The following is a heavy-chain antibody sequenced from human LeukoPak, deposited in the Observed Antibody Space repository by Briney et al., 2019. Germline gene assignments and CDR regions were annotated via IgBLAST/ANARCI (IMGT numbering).Heavy chain of an antibody. CDR1: GGSISSSSYY. J-gene: IGHJ3*02. CDR3: ARDQEPIAAAGLDAFDI. V-gene: IGHV4-39*07. CDR2: IYYSGST. D-gene: IGHD6-13*01. Sequence: ASETLSLTCTVSGGSISSSSYYWGWIRQPPGKGLEWIGSIYYSGSTYYNPSLKSRVTISVDTSKNQFSLKLSSVTAADTAVYYCARDQEPIAAAGLDAFDIWGQGTMVTVSS.